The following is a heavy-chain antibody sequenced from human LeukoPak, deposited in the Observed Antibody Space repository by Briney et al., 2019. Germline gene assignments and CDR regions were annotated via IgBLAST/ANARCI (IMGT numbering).Heavy chain of an antibody. D-gene: IGHD3-10*02. CDR1: GFTFSSYE. CDR2: ISSSGSTI. CDR3: AEPGITMIGGV. Sequence: PGGSLRLSCAASGFTFSSYEMNWVRQAPGKGLEWASYISSSGSTIYYADSVKGRFTISRDNAKNSLYLQMNSLRAEDTAVYYCAEPGITMIGGVWGKGTTVTISS. J-gene: IGHJ6*04. V-gene: IGHV3-48*03.